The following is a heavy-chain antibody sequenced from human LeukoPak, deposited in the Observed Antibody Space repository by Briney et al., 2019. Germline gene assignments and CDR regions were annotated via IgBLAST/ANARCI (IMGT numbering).Heavy chain of an antibody. Sequence: PGGSLRLSCAASGFTFSSYAMHWVRQAPGKGLEWVAVIWYDGSNKYYADSVKGRFTISRDHSKNTLYLQMKSLRAEDTAVYYCARDKEVRGVIGGMDVWGQGTTVTVSS. CDR3: ARDKEVRGVIGGMDV. CDR2: IWYDGSNK. V-gene: IGHV3-33*01. CDR1: GFTFSSYA. D-gene: IGHD3-10*01. J-gene: IGHJ6*02.